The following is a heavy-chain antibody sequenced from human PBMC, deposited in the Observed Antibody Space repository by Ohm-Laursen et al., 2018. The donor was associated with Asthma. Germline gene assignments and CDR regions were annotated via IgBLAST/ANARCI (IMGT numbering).Heavy chain of an antibody. CDR2: ISGSGGST. J-gene: IGHJ4*02. CDR1: GFTFSSYA. Sequence: GSLRLSCTASGFTFSSYAMSWVRQAPGKGLEWVSAISGSGGSTYYADSVQGRFTISRDNAKNTLDLQTNSLRAEDTAVYYCARDGLYCSSTNCFFDYWGQGTLVTVSS. V-gene: IGHV3-23*01. CDR3: ARDGLYCSSTNCFFDY. D-gene: IGHD2-2*01.